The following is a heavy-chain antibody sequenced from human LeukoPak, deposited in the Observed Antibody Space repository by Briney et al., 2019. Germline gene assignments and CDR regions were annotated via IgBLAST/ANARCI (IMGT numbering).Heavy chain of an antibody. Sequence: PGGSLRLSCAASGFTFSSYSMNWVRQAPGEGLEWVSYISSSSSYIYYADSVKGRFTISRDNAKNTLYLQMNSLRAEDTAVYYCAQMGGYCSSTSCTDYWGQGTLVTVSS. V-gene: IGHV3-21*05. CDR1: GFTFSSYS. D-gene: IGHD2-2*01. J-gene: IGHJ4*02. CDR2: ISSSSSYI. CDR3: AQMGGYCSSTSCTDY.